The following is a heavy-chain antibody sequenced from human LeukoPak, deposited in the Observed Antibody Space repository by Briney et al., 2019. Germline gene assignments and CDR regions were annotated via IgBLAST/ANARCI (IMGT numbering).Heavy chain of an antibody. CDR2: IYYSGST. Sequence: SETLSLTCTVSGGSISSGDYYWSWIRQPPGKGLEWIGYIYYSGSTYYNPSLKSRVTISVDTSKNQFSLKLSSVTAADTAVYYCARATPGWLLDYWGQGTLVTVSS. D-gene: IGHD5-12*01. V-gene: IGHV4-30-4*01. J-gene: IGHJ4*02. CDR1: GGSISSGDYY. CDR3: ARATPGWLLDY.